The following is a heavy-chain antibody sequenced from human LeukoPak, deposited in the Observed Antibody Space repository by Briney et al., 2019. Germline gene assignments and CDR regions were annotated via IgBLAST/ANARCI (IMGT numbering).Heavy chain of an antibody. V-gene: IGHV3-21*01. Sequence: GGCLRLSCAASGFTFSSYSMNWVRQAPGKGLEWVSSISSSSSYIYYADSVKGRFTISRDNAKNSLYLQMNSLRAEDTAVYYCARGHHLPTVTPYFFDYWGQGTLVTVSS. CDR2: ISSSSSYI. D-gene: IGHD4-17*01. CDR1: GFTFSSYS. CDR3: ARGHHLPTVTPYFFDY. J-gene: IGHJ4*02.